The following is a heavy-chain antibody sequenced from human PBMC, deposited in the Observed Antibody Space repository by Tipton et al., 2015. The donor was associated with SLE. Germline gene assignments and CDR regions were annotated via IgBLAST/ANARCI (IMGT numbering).Heavy chain of an antibody. J-gene: IGHJ4*02. CDR1: GFAFDDYT. Sequence: GSPRLSCTASGFAFDDYTMHWVRQSPGKGLEWVALMNWDGSTIDYADFAEGRFTISRDNRRNSVYLQMSGLTSEDAAFYFCAKAADIYRSWYFDSWGQGTLVTVSS. V-gene: IGHV3-43*01. CDR3: AKAADIYRSWYFDS. D-gene: IGHD6-19*01. CDR2: MNWDGSTI.